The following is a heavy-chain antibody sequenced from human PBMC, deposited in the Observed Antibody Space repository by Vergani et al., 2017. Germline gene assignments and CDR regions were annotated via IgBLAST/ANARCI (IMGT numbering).Heavy chain of an antibody. J-gene: IGHJ4*02. CDR1: GFTFSSYS. CDR3: ASNFWSGYYHDY. D-gene: IGHD3-3*01. V-gene: IGHV3-48*01. Sequence: EVQLVESGGGLVQPGGSLRLSCAASGFTFSSYSMNWVRQAPGKGLEWVSYISSSSTIYYADSVKGRFTISRDNAKNSLYLQMNSLRAEDTAVYYCASNFWSGYYHDYWGQGTLVTVSS. CDR2: ISSSSTI.